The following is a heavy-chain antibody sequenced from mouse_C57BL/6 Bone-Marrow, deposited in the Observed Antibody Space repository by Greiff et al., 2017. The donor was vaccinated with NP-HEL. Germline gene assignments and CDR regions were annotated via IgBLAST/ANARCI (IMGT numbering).Heavy chain of an antibody. Sequence: VQRVESGPGLVAPSQSLSITCTVSGFSLTSYGVDWVRQSPGKGLEWLGVIWGVGSTNYNSALKSRLSISKDNSKSQVFLKMNSLQTDDTAMYYCASRGVVANNYAMDYWGQGTSVTVSS. V-gene: IGHV2-6*01. CDR3: ASRGVVANNYAMDY. CDR1: GFSLTSYG. D-gene: IGHD1-1*01. J-gene: IGHJ4*01. CDR2: IWGVGST.